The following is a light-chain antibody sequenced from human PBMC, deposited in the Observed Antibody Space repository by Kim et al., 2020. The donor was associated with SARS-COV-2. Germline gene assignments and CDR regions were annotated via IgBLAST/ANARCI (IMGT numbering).Light chain of an antibody. CDR3: YSAADNSVL. V-gene: IGLV3-27*01. J-gene: IGLJ2*01. Sequence: VSTEQTARITSSGDGLAKKYVRWLQQKPGQAPVLMIYKGSERPAGTPERFSGSRSGSIGTLTISGAQVEDEADYYCYSAADNSVLFGGGTKLTVL. CDR1: GLAKKY. CDR2: KGS.